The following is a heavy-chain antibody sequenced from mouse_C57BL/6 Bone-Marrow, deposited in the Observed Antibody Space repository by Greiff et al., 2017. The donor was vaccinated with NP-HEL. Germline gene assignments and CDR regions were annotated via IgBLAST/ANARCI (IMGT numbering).Heavy chain of an antibody. CDR1: GFTFSDYY. D-gene: IGHD4-1*01. CDR3: ARASRNWDWYFDV. J-gene: IGHJ1*03. V-gene: IGHV5-16*01. CDR2: INYDGSST. Sequence: EVKLMESEGGLVQPGSSMKLSCTASGFTFSDYYMAWVRQVPEKGLEWVANINYDGSSTYYLDSLKSRFIISRDNAKNILYLQMSSLKSEDTATYYCARASRNWDWYFDVWGTGTTVTVSS.